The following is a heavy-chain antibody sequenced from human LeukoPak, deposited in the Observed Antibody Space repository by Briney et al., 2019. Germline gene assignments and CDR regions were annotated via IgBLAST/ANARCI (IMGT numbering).Heavy chain of an antibody. CDR2: ISSSSSYI. Sequence: GGSLRLSCAASRFTFSSYSMNRVRQAPGKGLEWVSSISSSSSYIYYADSVKGRFTISRDNAKNSLYLQMNSLRAEDTAVYYCARGGGSGWYPDYWGQGTLVTVSS. CDR3: ARGGGSGWYPDY. V-gene: IGHV3-21*01. CDR1: RFTFSSYS. D-gene: IGHD6-19*01. J-gene: IGHJ4*02.